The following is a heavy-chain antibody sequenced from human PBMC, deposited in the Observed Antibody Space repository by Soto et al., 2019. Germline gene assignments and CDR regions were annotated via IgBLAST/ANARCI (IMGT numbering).Heavy chain of an antibody. CDR1: GFTFSSYA. J-gene: IGHJ5*02. CDR2: ISGSGGST. V-gene: IGHV3-23*01. Sequence: GGSLRLSCAASGFTFSSYAMSWVRQAPGKGLEWVSAISGSGGSTYYADSVKGRFTISRDNSKNTLYLQMNSLRAEDTAVYYCAKDGLDCSGGSCYVNWFDPWGQGTLVTVSS. CDR3: AKDGLDCSGGSCYVNWFDP. D-gene: IGHD2-15*01.